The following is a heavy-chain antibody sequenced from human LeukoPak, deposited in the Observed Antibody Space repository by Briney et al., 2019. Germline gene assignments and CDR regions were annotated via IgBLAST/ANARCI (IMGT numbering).Heavy chain of an antibody. J-gene: IGHJ4*02. V-gene: IGHV3-30*02. Sequence: GGSLRLSCAASGFTFSIYGMHWVRQAPGKGLEWVAFIRYDGSYKYYADSVKGRFTISRDNSKNTLFLQMNRLRPEDTALYYCAKDGVGGYCGWGGDYWGQGTLVTVSS. CDR1: GFTFSIYG. CDR3: AKDGVGGYCGWGGDY. CDR2: IRYDGSYK. D-gene: IGHD2-21*01.